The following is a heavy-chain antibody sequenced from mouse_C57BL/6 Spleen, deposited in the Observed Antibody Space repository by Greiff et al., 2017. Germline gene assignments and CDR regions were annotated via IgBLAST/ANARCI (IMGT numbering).Heavy chain of an antibody. J-gene: IGHJ1*03. CDR2: IDPSDSET. D-gene: IGHD2-3*01. Sequence: QVQLQQPGAELVRPGSSVKLSCKASGYTFTSYWMHWVKQRPIQGLEWIGNIDPSDSETHYNQKFKDKATLTVDKSSSTAYMQLSSLTSEDSAVXYCARLGDGYYLNWYFDVWGTGTTVTVSS. V-gene: IGHV1-52*01. CDR3: ARLGDGYYLNWYFDV. CDR1: GYTFTSYW.